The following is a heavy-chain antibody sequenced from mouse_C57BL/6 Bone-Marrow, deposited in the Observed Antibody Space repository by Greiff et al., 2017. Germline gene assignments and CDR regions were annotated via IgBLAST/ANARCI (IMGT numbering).Heavy chain of an antibody. V-gene: IGHV6-3*01. CDR3: TDYGGIYWYFDV. Sequence: EVQLEESGGGLVQPGGSMKLSCVASGFAFSNYWMNWVRQSPEKGLEWVAQIRLKSDNYATHYAESVKGRFTISRDDSSSSVFLRMNNLRADDTGIFYCTDYGGIYWYFDVWGTGTTVTVSS. J-gene: IGHJ1*03. CDR2: IRLKSDNYAT. CDR1: GFAFSNYW. D-gene: IGHD1-2*01.